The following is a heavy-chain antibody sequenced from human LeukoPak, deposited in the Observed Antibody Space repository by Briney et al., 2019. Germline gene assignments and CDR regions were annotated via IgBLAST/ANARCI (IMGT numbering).Heavy chain of an antibody. V-gene: IGHV3-21*01. Sequence: PGGSLRLSCVASGFTFSSYSMNWVRQAPGKGLEWVSCIRSDSSYMYYADSAKGRFTISRDNAKNSLCLQMNSLRAEDTAVYYCARGPTPYNWNVPSAFDIWGQGTMVTVSS. J-gene: IGHJ3*02. CDR3: ARGPTPYNWNVPSAFDI. CDR1: GFTFSSYS. D-gene: IGHD1-1*01. CDR2: IRSDSSYM.